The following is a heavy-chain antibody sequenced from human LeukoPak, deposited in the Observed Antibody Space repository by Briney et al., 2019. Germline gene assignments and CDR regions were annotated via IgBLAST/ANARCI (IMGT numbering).Heavy chain of an antibody. J-gene: IGHJ4*02. D-gene: IGHD3-16*02. CDR2: INPSGGST. CDR1: GYTFTSYY. CDR3: ARAAGLRLGELSPDS. Sequence: ASVKVSCKASGYTFTSYYMHWVRQAPGQGLEWMGIINPSGGSTSYAQKFQGRVTMTRDTSTSTVYMELSSLRSEDTAVYYCARAAGLRLGELSPDSWGQGTLVTVSS. V-gene: IGHV1-46*01.